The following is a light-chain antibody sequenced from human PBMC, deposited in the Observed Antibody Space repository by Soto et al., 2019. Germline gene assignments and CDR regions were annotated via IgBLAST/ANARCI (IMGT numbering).Light chain of an antibody. CDR2: AAP. CDR1: QTISSW. V-gene: IGKV1-5*01. J-gene: IGKJ1*01. Sequence: DIQMTQSPSTLSGSVGDRVTITCRASQTISSWLAWYQQKPGKAPKLLIYAAPSLQSGVPSRFSGSGSGTEFTLTISSLQPDDFATYYCQQYDTYWTFGQGTKVDIK. CDR3: QQYDTYWT.